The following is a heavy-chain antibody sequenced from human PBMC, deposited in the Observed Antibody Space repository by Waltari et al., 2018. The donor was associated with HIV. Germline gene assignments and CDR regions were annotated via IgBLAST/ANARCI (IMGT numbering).Heavy chain of an antibody. CDR1: GFTFSTYA. Sequence: EAQLLESGGGWVQPGGSLRVSCVGSGFTFSTYAMICVRQAPGEGLELVSAIAASYPNTYYSDSVRGRFTVSKDNSENSLHLQMNSLRAEDTALYYCARIYVSGAFDIWGQGTVVTVSS. D-gene: IGHD3-10*01. J-gene: IGHJ3*02. CDR2: IAASYPNT. V-gene: IGHV3-23*01. CDR3: ARIYVSGAFDI.